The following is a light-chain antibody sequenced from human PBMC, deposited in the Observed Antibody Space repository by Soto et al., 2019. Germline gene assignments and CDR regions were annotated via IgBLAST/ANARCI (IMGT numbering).Light chain of an antibody. CDR3: QPRSNWPST. V-gene: IGKV3-11*01. Sequence: EVVWTQCPATLSLSPGERATLSCRASQSVSSYLAWYQQKPGQAPRLLIYDASNRATGIPARFSGSGSGTDFTLTISSLEPEDFAVYYCQPRSNWPSTLGPGTKVDSK. CDR1: QSVSSY. CDR2: DAS. J-gene: IGKJ3*01.